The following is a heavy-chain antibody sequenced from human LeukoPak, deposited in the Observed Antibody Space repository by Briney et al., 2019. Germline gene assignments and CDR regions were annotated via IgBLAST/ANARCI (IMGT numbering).Heavy chain of an antibody. CDR3: AKDLSSTRFYYYGMDV. D-gene: IGHD2-2*01. CDR2: ISWNSGGI. Sequence: GRSLRLSCAASGFTLDDCAMHWVRQAPEKGLGWVSGISWNSGGIGYADSVKGRFTITRDNAKNSLYLQMNSLRAEGTALYYCAKDLSSTRFYYYGMDVWGQGTTVTVSS. CDR1: GFTLDDCA. V-gene: IGHV3-9*01. J-gene: IGHJ6*02.